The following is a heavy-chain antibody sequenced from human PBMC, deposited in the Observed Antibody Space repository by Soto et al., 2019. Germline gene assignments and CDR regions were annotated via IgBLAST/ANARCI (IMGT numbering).Heavy chain of an antibody. CDR2: INAGNGNT. D-gene: IGHD3-10*01. J-gene: IGHJ5*02. CDR3: ARSPAPMVVRQSDSLNWYDP. Sequence: ASVKVSCKASGYTFTSYAMHWVRQAPGQRLEWMGWINAGNGNTKYSQKFQGRVTITRDTSASTAYMELSSLRSEDTAVYYCARSPAPMVVRQSDSLNWYDPWGQGTLVTVSS. CDR1: GYTFTSYA. V-gene: IGHV1-3*01.